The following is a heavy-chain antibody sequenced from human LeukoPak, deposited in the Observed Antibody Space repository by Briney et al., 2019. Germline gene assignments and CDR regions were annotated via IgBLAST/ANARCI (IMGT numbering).Heavy chain of an antibody. CDR1: GFTVSSNY. Sequence: GGSLRLSCAASGFTVSSNYMGWVRQAPGKGLEWVSVIYSGGSTYYADSVKGRFTISRLNSKNTLYLQMNSLRAEDTAVYYCARGAGDSYGYLDYWGQGTLVTVSS. D-gene: IGHD5-18*01. CDR2: IYSGGST. V-gene: IGHV3-53*04. J-gene: IGHJ4*02. CDR3: ARGAGDSYGYLDY.